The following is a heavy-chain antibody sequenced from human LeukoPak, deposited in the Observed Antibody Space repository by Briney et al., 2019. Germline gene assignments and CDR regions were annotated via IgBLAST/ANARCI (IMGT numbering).Heavy chain of an antibody. J-gene: IGHJ6*04. D-gene: IGHD1/OR15-1a*01. CDR1: GFPFSNSW. V-gene: IGHV3-7*03. CDR2: INKDGGGI. CDR3: AGGNSMDV. Sequence: PGGSLRLSCGVSGFPFSNSWMYWVRQAPGKGLEGVANINKDGGGISYVDSVKGRFIISRDKARNSLYLQMNSLRVEDTAVYFCAGGNSMDVWGKGTAVTVSS.